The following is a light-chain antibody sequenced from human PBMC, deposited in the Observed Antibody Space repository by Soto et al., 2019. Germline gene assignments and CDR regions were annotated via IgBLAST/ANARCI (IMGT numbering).Light chain of an antibody. V-gene: IGLV1-40*01. CDR3: QSYGDSLSGYV. CDR1: NSNIGAGYD. Sequence: QSVLTRPPSVSGAPGQSVTISCTGSNSNIGAGYDVHWYQQLPGTAPKLLIYGNSNRPSGVPDRFSGSKSGTSASLTITGLQAEDEADYYCQSYGDSLSGYVFGTGTKVTVL. CDR2: GNS. J-gene: IGLJ1*01.